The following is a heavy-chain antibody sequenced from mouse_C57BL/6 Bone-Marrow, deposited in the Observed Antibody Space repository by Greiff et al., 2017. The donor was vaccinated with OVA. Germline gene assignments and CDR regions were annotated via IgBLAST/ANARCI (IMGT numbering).Heavy chain of an antibody. CDR1: GFTFSSYG. J-gene: IGHJ3*01. CDR3: ARHGYYGEFAY. D-gene: IGHD2-3*01. Sequence: EVKLVESGGDLVKPGGSLKLSCAASGFTFSSYGMSWVRQTPDKRLEWVATISSGGSYTYYPDRVKGRFTISRDNAKNTLYLQMSSLKSEDTAMYYCARHGYYGEFAYWGQGTLVTVSA. V-gene: IGHV5-6*01. CDR2: ISSGGSYT.